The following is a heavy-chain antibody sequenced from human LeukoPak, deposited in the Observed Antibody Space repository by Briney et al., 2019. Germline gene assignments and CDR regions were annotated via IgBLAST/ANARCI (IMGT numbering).Heavy chain of an antibody. D-gene: IGHD6-13*01. CDR2: IIPILGIA. CDR1: GRTFSSYA. CDR3: ARAPPRIAAAGTTPPFDY. J-gene: IGHJ4*02. V-gene: IGHV1-69*04. Sequence: ASVKVSCKASGRTFSSYAISWVRQAPGQGLEWMGRIIPILGIANYAQKFQGRVTITADKSTSTAYMELSSLRSEDTAVYYCARAPPRIAAAGTTPPFDYWGQGTLVTVSS.